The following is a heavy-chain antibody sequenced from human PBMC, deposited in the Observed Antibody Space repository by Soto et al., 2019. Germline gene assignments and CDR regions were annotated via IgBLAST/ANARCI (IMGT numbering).Heavy chain of an antibody. CDR2: IYSGGST. CDR3: ARDTSYFSFDY. D-gene: IGHD1-26*01. Sequence: EVQLVEYGGGLVQPGGSLRLSCAASGFTVSSNYMSWVRQAPGKGLEWVSVIYSGGSTYYADSVKGRFTISRDNSKNTLDIQMNSLRAEDTAVYYCARDTSYFSFDYWGQGTLVTDSS. CDR1: GFTVSSNY. J-gene: IGHJ4*02. V-gene: IGHV3-66*01.